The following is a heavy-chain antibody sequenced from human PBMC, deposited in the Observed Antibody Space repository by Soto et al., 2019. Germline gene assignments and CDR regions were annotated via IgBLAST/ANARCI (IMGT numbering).Heavy chain of an antibody. CDR2: SNHSGST. V-gene: IGHV4-34*01. D-gene: IGHD6-13*01. CDR1: GGSFSGYY. J-gene: IGHJ4*02. CDR3: ARGMYSSRG. Sequence: QVQLQQWGAGLLKPSETLSLTCAVYGGSFSGYYWSWIRKPPGKGLEWIGESNHSGSTNYNPSLKSRVTISVDTSKNQFSLNLSSVTAAATAVYYCARGMYSSRGWGQGTLVTVSS.